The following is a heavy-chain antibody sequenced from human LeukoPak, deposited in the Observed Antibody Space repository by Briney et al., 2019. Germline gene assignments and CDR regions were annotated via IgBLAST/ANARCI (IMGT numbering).Heavy chain of an antibody. J-gene: IGHJ5*02. CDR1: SGSFSGYY. CDR2: INHSGST. CDR3: ARVSQSLDTGTTAWDWFDP. D-gene: IGHD1-7*01. Sequence: SETLSLTCAVYSGSFSGYYWSWIRQPPGKGLEWIGEINHSGSTNYNPSLKSRVTISVDTSKNQFSLKLSSVAAAVTAVYYCARVSQSLDTGTTAWDWFDPWGQGTLVTVSS. V-gene: IGHV4-34*01.